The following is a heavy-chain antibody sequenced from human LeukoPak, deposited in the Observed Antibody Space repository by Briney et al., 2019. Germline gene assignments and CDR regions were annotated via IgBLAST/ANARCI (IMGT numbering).Heavy chain of an antibody. V-gene: IGHV1-69*13. J-gene: IGHJ4*02. CDR1: GGTFSSYA. D-gene: IGHD3-22*01. CDR3: ASLGRDYYDSSGYYYNY. Sequence: GASVKVSCKASGGTFSSYAISWVRQAPGQGLEWVGGIIPIFGTANYAQKFQGRVTITADESTSTAYMELSSLRSEDTAVYYCASLGRDYYDSSGYYYNYWGQGTLVTVSS. CDR2: IIPIFGTA.